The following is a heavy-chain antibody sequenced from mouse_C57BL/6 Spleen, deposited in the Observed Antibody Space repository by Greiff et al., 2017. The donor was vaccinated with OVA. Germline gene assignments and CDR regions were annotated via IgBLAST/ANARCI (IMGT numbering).Heavy chain of an antibody. CDR1: GFSLTSYG. Sequence: VQGVESGPGLVQPSQSLSITCTVSGFSLTSYGVHWVRQSPGKGLEWLGVIWSGGSTDYNAAFISRLSISKDNSKSQVFFKMNSLQADDTAIYYCASTTVVATDAMDYWGQGTSVTVSS. CDR2: IWSGGST. CDR3: ASTTVVATDAMDY. J-gene: IGHJ4*01. D-gene: IGHD1-1*01. V-gene: IGHV2-2*01.